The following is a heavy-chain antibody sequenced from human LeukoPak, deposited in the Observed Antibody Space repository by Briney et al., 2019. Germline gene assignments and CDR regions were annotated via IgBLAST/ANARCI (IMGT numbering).Heavy chain of an antibody. CDR2: INPSGGSA. CDR3: ARGRGSSNWYDY. J-gene: IGHJ4*02. CDR1: GYTFTSYD. Sequence: GASVKVSCKASGYTFTSYDINWVRQATGQGLEWMGIINPSGGSASYPQKFQGRLTMTRDTSTSTVYMEVSSLRSEDTAVYYCARGRGSSNWYDYWGQGTLVTVSS. V-gene: IGHV1-46*01. D-gene: IGHD6-13*01.